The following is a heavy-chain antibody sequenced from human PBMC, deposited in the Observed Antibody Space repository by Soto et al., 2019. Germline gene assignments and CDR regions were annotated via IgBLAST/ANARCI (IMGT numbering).Heavy chain of an antibody. CDR3: ARRRSIAAASFDY. CDR1: GGSISSSSYY. J-gene: IGHJ4*02. V-gene: IGHV4-39*01. Sequence: SETLSLTCTVSGGSISSSSYYWGWIRQPPGKGLEWIGSIYYSGSTYYNPSLKSRVTISVDTSKNQFSLKLSSVTAADTAVYYCARRRSIAAASFDYWGQGTLVTVSS. D-gene: IGHD6-13*01. CDR2: IYYSGST.